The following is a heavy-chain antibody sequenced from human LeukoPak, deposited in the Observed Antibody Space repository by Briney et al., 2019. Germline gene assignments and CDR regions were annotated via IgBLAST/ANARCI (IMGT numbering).Heavy chain of an antibody. CDR3: ARDQEGFDY. Sequence: ASVKVSCKASGYTFTSNYIHWVRQAPGQGLEWMGMIYPRDGSTSYAQKFQGRVTVIRDTSTSIVHMELSGLRSEDTAVYYCARDQEGFDYWGQGTLVTVSS. J-gene: IGHJ4*02. CDR1: GYTFTSNY. CDR2: IYPRDGST. V-gene: IGHV1-46*01.